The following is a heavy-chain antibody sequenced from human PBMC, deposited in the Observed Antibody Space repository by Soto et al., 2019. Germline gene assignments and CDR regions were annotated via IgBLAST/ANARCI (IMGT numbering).Heavy chain of an antibody. Sequence: EVQLLESGGGLVQPGGSLRLSCAASGFTFSSYAMSWVRQAPGKGLEWVSDISGSGGSTYYADSVKGRFTIARDNSKNTLYLQMNSLRAEDTAVYDCVLWPPDYFDYWGQGTLVTVSS. CDR2: ISGSGGST. CDR1: GFTFSSYA. CDR3: VLWPPDYFDY. D-gene: IGHD3-10*01. V-gene: IGHV3-23*01. J-gene: IGHJ4*02.